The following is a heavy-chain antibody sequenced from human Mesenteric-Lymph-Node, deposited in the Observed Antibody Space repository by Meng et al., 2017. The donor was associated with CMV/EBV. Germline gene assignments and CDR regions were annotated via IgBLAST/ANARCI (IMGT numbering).Heavy chain of an antibody. V-gene: IGHV4-39*07. D-gene: IGHD3-22*01. Sequence: SETLSLTCSVSGGSISSSSFYWGWTRQPPGKGLEWIGSINFGGSTYYNPSLQSRAAISLDTSRNQFSLRLSSVIAADTAVYYCARAIVVVVGGLHYHYGMDVWGQGTTVTVSS. CDR3: ARAIVVVVGGLHYHYGMDV. CDR1: GGSISSSSFY. CDR2: INFGGST. J-gene: IGHJ6*02.